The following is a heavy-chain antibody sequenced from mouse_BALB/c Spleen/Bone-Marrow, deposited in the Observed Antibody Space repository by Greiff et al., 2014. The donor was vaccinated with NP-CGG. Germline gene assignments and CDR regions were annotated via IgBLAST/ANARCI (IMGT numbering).Heavy chain of an antibody. J-gene: IGHJ4*01. CDR3: ARNYGYVDAMDY. CDR1: GITVSSYT. CDR2: ITGGGTT. Sequence: EVQLVESGGGLVKPGESLKFSCAASGITVSSYTMSWVRQTPEKRLEWVASITGGGTTYYPDSVKGRFTISRDKARNILYLQVSRRRSEDTAIYYCARNYGYVDAMDYWGQGTSVTVSS. V-gene: IGHV5-6-5*01. D-gene: IGHD1-2*01.